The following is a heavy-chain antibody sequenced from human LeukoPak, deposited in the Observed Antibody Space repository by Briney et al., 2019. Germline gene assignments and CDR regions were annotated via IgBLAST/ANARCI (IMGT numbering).Heavy chain of an antibody. Sequence: SETLSLTCAVYGGSFSGYYWSRIRQPPGKGLEWIGEINHSGSTNYNPSLKSRVTISVDTSKNQFSLKLSSVTAADTAVYYCARGIYDYVWGSYRPSDAFDIWGQGTMVTVSS. V-gene: IGHV4-34*01. CDR3: ARGIYDYVWGSYRPSDAFDI. CDR2: INHSGST. J-gene: IGHJ3*02. CDR1: GGSFSGYY. D-gene: IGHD3-16*02.